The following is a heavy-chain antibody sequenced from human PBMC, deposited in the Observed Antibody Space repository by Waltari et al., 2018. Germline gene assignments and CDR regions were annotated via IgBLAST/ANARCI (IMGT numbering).Heavy chain of an antibody. CDR2: IYYSRST. V-gene: IGHV4-30-4*08. J-gene: IGHJ4*02. CDR3: ARWNYYGSGSYLESDY. D-gene: IGHD3-10*01. Sequence: QVQLQESGPGLVKPSQTLSLTCTVSGGSISSGDSYWSWIRPPPGKGLEWIGYIYYSRSTYYNPCLKSRVTISVDTSKNQFSLKLSSVTAADTAVYYCARWNYYGSGSYLESDYWGQGTLVTVSS. CDR1: GGSISSGDSY.